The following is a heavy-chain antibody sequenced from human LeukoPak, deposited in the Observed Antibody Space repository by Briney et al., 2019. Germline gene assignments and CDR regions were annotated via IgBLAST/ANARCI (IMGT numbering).Heavy chain of an antibody. Sequence: GGSLRLSCAASGFTFSSYGMHWVRQAPGNGLEWVAFIRYDGSNKYYADSVKGRFTISRDNSKNTLYLQMNSLRAEDTAVYYCAILGDDFWSGYSAGWGQGTLVTVSS. CDR3: AILGDDFWSGYSAG. J-gene: IGHJ4*02. CDR2: IRYDGSNK. V-gene: IGHV3-30*02. CDR1: GFTFSSYG. D-gene: IGHD3-3*01.